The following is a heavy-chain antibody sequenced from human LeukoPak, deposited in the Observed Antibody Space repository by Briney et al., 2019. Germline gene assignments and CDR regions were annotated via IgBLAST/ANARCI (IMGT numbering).Heavy chain of an antibody. Sequence: PGGSLRLSCAASGFTFSGYWMHWVRQAPGKGLVWVSRIDTDVSSTNYADSMKGRFTISRDNAKNTLFLQMNSLRAEDTAVYYCARDAETRLRFLEWPQHYYMDVWGKGTTVTVSS. V-gene: IGHV3-74*01. D-gene: IGHD3-3*01. CDR1: GFTFSGYW. CDR2: IDTDVSST. CDR3: ARDAETRLRFLEWPQHYYMDV. J-gene: IGHJ6*03.